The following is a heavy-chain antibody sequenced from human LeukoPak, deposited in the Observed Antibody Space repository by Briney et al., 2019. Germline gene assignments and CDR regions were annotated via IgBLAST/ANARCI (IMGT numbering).Heavy chain of an antibody. Sequence: VASVKVSCKASGYTFTSYAMNWVRQAPGQGLEWMGWINTNTGNPTYAQGFTGRVVFSLDTSVSTAYLQISSLKAEDTAVYYCAREGGLYSSSSSWGLFDYWGQGTLVTVSS. CDR2: INTNTGNP. D-gene: IGHD6-6*01. CDR3: AREGGLYSSSSSWGLFDY. CDR1: GYTFTSYA. J-gene: IGHJ4*02. V-gene: IGHV7-4-1*02.